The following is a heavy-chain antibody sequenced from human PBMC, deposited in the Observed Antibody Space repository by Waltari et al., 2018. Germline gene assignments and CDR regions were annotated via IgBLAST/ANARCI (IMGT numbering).Heavy chain of an antibody. D-gene: IGHD2-15*01. V-gene: IGHV4-4*02. Sequence: QLQLHASAPRPVKPSGTLSLTCVVSGAPMSGNSRWSWVRQSPDKGLEWLGQVHRNGRTNYNPSLASRAIVSLDSSMNQFSLRILSATAADTAVYYCARDLGRGLFLDSWGQGTLVTVSP. CDR3: ARDLGRGLFLDS. J-gene: IGHJ4*02. CDR2: VHRNGRT. CDR1: GAPMSGNSR.